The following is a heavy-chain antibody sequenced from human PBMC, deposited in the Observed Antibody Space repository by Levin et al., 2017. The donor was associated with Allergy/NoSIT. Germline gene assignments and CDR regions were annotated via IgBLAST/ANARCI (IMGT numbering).Heavy chain of an antibody. Sequence: PGGSLRLSCAASGFTFNIYAMTWVRQAPGKGLEWVSSISDNGANTYYADSVKGRFTISRDNSKNTLYLQMNSLGAEDTAVYYCAKDDGGWFASDYWGQGTLVTVSS. V-gene: IGHV3-23*01. D-gene: IGHD6-19*01. J-gene: IGHJ4*02. CDR3: AKDDGGWFASDY. CDR1: GFTFNIYA. CDR2: ISDNGANT.